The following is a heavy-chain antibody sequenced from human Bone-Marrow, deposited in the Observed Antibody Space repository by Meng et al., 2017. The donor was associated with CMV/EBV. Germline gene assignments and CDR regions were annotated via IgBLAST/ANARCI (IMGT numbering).Heavy chain of an antibody. CDR1: GFTFSSYA. CDR2: ISGSGGST. CDR3: AKDRVGSN. V-gene: IGHV3-23*01. J-gene: IGHJ4*02. Sequence: GESLKISCAASGFTFSSYAMSWVRQAPGKGLEWVSAISGSGGSTYYADSVKGRLTISRDNSKNTLYLQMNSLRAEDTAVYYCAKDRVGSNWGQGTLVTVSS. D-gene: IGHD1-26*01.